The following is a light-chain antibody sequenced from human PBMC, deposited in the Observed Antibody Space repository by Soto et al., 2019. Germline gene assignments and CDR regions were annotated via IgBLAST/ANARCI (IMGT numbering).Light chain of an antibody. CDR3: MQGTHWPTR. CDR1: QFLVHIDGIAY. J-gene: IGKJ5*01. Sequence: DVVITKSPRSLPITLAQPSSISFRSNQFLVHIDGIAYFSWFQQRPGRSPRRLIYKVSNRDSGVPARFSGSGSGTDFALKISRVEAEDVGVYYCMQGTHWPTRFGEGVRLEI. CDR2: KVS. V-gene: IGKV2-30*02.